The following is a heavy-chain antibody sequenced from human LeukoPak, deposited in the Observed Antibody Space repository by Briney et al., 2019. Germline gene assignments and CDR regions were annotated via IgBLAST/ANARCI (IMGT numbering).Heavy chain of an antibody. CDR2: IYYSGST. D-gene: IGHD2-15*01. V-gene: IGHV4-31*03. CDR1: GGPISSGGYY. J-gene: IGHJ6*04. CDR3: ARDRVVAATLYYYGMDV. Sequence: PSETLSLTCTVSGGPISSGGYYWSWIRQHPGKGLEWIGYIYYSGSTYYNPSLKSRVTISVDTSKNQFSLKLSSVTAADTAVYYCARDRVVAATLYYYGMDVWGKGTTVTVSS.